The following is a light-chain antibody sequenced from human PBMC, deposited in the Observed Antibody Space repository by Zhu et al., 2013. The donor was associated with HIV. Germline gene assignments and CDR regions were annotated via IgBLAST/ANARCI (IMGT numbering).Light chain of an antibody. V-gene: IGKV1-8*01. CDR3: QQTYSVPWT. Sequence: AIRMTQSPSSLSASTGDRVTITCRASQDISSYLAWYQQKPGKAPKLLTYAASRLQNGVPSRFTGSGSGTEFSLTISSLQPEDFATYFCQQTYSVPWTFGQGTKVEIK. CDR2: AAS. J-gene: IGKJ1*01. CDR1: QDISSY.